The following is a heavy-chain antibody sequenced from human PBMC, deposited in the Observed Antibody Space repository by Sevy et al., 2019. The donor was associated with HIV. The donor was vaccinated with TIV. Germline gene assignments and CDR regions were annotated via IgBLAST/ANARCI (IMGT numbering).Heavy chain of an antibody. CDR3: ARDHVKDGDLGDYYHFAMDV. J-gene: IGHJ6*02. D-gene: IGHD4-17*01. CDR2: ISGSGDTI. Sequence: GGSLRLSCAASGFTLSDYYVSWIRQAPGKGLQWISYISGSGDTIYYADSVKGRFTISRDNTKNSLYLQMNNLRAEDTAIYYCARDHVKDGDLGDYYHFAMDVWGRGTTVTVSS. V-gene: IGHV3-11*01. CDR1: GFTLSDYY.